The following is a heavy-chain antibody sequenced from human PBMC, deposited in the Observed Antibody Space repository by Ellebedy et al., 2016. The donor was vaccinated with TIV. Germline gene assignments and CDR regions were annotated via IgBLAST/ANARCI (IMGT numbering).Heavy chain of an antibody. D-gene: IGHD3-16*01. CDR2: INVGNGNT. CDR1: GHTFISYA. V-gene: IGHV1-3*01. CDR3: ARAGIGAYDI. Sequence: ASVKVSCKASGHTFISYAIHWVRQAPGQRLEWMGWINVGNGNTKYSQKFQGRVTITRDTSASTAYMELSSLTSEDTAVFYCARAGIGAYDIWGQGTTVTVSS. J-gene: IGHJ6*02.